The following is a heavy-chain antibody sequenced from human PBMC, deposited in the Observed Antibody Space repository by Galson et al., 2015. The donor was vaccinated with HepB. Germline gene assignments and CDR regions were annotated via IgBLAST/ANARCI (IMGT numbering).Heavy chain of an antibody. CDR3: AKDRVPRREVGRVDWHYLWDY. Sequence: SLRLSCAASGFTFSSYAMSWVRQAPGKGLEWVSAISGSGGSTYYADSVKGRFTISRDNSKNTLYLQMNSLRAEDTAVYYCAKDRVPRREVGRVDWHYLWDYWGQGTLVTVSS. J-gene: IGHJ4*02. CDR2: ISGSGGST. V-gene: IGHV3-23*01. D-gene: IGHD3-16*01. CDR1: GFTFSSYA.